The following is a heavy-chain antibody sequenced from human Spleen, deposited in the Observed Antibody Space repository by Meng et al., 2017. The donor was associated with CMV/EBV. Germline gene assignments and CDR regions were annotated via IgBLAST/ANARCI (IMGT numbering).Heavy chain of an antibody. D-gene: IGHD2-2*02. CDR1: GGTFSSYT. V-gene: IGHV1-69*02. J-gene: IGHJ6*02. CDR2: IIPILGIA. CDR3: ARGLSSEPAAIMGYYYYYGMDV. Sequence: SVKVSCKASGGTFSSYTISWVRQAPGQGLEWMGRIIPILGIANYAQKFQGRVTITADKSTSTAYMELSSLRSEDTAVYYCARGLSSEPAAIMGYYYYYGMDVWGQGTTVTVSS.